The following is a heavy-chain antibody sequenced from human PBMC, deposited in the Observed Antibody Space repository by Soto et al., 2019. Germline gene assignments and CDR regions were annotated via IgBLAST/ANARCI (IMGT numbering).Heavy chain of an antibody. CDR2: IKQDGSEK. D-gene: IGHD2-8*02. CDR3: ARDRYGWVGESDVFDY. V-gene: IGHV3-7*01. Sequence: GGSLRLSCAASGFTFSSYWMSWVRQAPGKGLEWVANIKQDGSEKYYVDSVKGRFTISRDNAKNSLYLQMNSLRAEDTAVYYCARDRYGWVGESDVFDYWGQGTLVTVSS. J-gene: IGHJ4*02. CDR1: GFTFSSYW.